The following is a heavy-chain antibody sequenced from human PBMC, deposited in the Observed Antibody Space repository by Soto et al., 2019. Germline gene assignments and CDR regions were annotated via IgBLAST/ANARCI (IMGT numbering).Heavy chain of an antibody. CDR3: ASFHNPSPGWFDP. CDR1: GGSINSGGYF. D-gene: IGHD1-20*01. J-gene: IGHJ5*02. Sequence: PSETLSLTCSVSGGSINSGGYFWSWIRQHPGKGLECIGYIYHSGITYYNPSLKSRVTISVDTSKNEFSLQLRSVTAADTAVYFCASFHNPSPGWFDPWGQGTLVTVSS. CDR2: IYHSGIT. V-gene: IGHV4-31*03.